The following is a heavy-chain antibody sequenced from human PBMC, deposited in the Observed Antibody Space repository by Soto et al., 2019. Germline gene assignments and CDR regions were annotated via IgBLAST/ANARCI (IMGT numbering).Heavy chain of an antibody. CDR2: MNPNSGNT. V-gene: IGHV1-8*01. D-gene: IGHD6-13*01. J-gene: IGHJ6*03. CDR1: GYTFTSYD. CDR3: ARLRGVQQLPYYYMDV. Sequence: ASVKVSCKASGYTFTSYDINWVRQATGQGLEWMGWMNPNSGNTGYAQKFQGRVTMTRNTSISTAYMELSSLRSEDTAVYYCARLRGVQQLPYYYMDVWGKGTTVTVFS.